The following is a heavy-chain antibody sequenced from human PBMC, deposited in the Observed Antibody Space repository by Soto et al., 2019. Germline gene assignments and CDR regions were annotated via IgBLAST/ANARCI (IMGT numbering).Heavy chain of an antibody. J-gene: IGHJ4*02. CDR3: AARRYCSGGTCPDYFDY. Sequence: SVKVSCKASGGTFSSYATSWVRQAPGQGLEWMGGIIPIFGTARYAQKFQGRVTITADESTSAAYMELSSLRSDDTAVYYCAARRYCSGGTCPDYFDYWAPGTLVTVSS. V-gene: IGHV1-69*13. D-gene: IGHD2-15*01. CDR2: IIPIFGTA. CDR1: GGTFSSYA.